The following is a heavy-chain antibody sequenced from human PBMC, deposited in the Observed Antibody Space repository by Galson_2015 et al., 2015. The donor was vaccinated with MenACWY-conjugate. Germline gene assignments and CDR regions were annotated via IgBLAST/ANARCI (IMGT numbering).Heavy chain of an antibody. CDR2: ISPGDSNT. D-gene: IGHD1-26*01. J-gene: IGHJ6*02. CDR1: GYSFTTYW. Sequence: QSGAEVKKSGESLKISCPGSGYSFTTYWVAWVRQMPGRGLEWVGLISPGDSNTRYSPSFQGQVTISADKSISTAYLQWSSLQASDTAMYFCARHPPGGRGLDVWGQGTTVTVSS. CDR3: ARHPPGGRGLDV. V-gene: IGHV5-51*01.